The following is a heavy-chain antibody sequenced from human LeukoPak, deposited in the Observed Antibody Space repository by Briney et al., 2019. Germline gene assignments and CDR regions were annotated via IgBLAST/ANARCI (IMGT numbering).Heavy chain of an antibody. D-gene: IGHD1-14*01. Sequence: SETLSLTCTVSGGSISSYYWSWIRQPPGKGLEWIGEINHSGSTNYNPSLKSRVTISVDTSKNQFSLKLSSVTAADTAVYYCARGQNFRRGFDPWGQGTLVTVSS. V-gene: IGHV4-34*01. CDR1: GGSISSYY. CDR2: INHSGST. CDR3: ARGQNFRRGFDP. J-gene: IGHJ5*02.